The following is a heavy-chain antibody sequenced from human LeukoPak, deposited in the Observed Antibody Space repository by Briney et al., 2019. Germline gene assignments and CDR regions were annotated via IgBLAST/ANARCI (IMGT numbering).Heavy chain of an antibody. V-gene: IGHV4-31*03. CDR2: IYYSGST. J-gene: IGHJ1*01. D-gene: IGHD4-17*01. Sequence: PSETLSLTCTVSGGSISSGGYYWSWIRQHPGKGLEWIGYIYYSGSTYYNPSLKSRVTISVDTSKNQFSLKLSSVTAADTAVYYCASWNPVTTFWYEYFQHGGQGTLVAVSS. CDR1: GGSISSGGYY. CDR3: ASWNPVTTFWYEYFQH.